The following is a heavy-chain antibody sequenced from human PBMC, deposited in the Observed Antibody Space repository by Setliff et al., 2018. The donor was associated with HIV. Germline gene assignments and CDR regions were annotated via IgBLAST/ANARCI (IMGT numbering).Heavy chain of an antibody. J-gene: IGHJ6*02. CDR3: ASGFVLRPFFRGGMDV. CDR1: GGSISSGGYY. D-gene: IGHD2-8*01. Sequence: SETLSLTCTVSGGSISSGGYYWSWIRQHPGKGLGWIGYIYYSGSTYYNPSLESRVTISVDTSKNHFSLKLSSVTAADTAVYYCASGFVLRPFFRGGMDVWGQGTTVTVSS. V-gene: IGHV4-31*03. CDR2: IYYSGST.